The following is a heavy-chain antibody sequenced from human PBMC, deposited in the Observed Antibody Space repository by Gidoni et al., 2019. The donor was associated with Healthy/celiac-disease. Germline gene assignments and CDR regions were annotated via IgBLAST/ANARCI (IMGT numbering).Heavy chain of an antibody. CDR1: GVTSSSHG. V-gene: IGHV3-48*01. D-gene: IGHD3-9*01. J-gene: IGHJ3*02. Sequence: EVQLVESGGGLVQPGGSLRLACAASGVTSSSHGMNWVRPAPGKGLEWVSYMSISSSTIYYADSVKGRFTISRDNAKNSLYLQMNSLRAAATAVYYCARYSFAWAPPTINDAFDIWGQGTMVTVSS. CDR2: MSISSSTI. CDR3: ARYSFAWAPPTINDAFDI.